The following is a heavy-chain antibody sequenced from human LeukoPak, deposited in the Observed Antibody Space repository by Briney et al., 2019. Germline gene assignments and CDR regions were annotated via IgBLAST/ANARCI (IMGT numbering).Heavy chain of an antibody. Sequence: PSETLSLTCTVSGGSISSFYWSCIRQPPGKGLEWIGYIYYSGSTNYNPSLKSRVTISVDTSKNQFSLKLSSVTAADTAVYYCARQGGGYSFDYWGQGALVTVSS. CDR3: ARQGGGYSFDY. CDR2: IYYSGST. J-gene: IGHJ4*02. D-gene: IGHD2-21*01. CDR1: GGSISSFY. V-gene: IGHV4-59*08.